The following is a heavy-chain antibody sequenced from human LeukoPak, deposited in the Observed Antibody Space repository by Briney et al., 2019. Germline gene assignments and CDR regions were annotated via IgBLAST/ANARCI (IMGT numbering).Heavy chain of an antibody. CDR2: IYHSGST. V-gene: IGHV4-38-2*02. J-gene: IGHJ4*02. CDR3: ARDTGSPEYYFDY. Sequence: SETLSLTCIVSGYSISSGYYWGWIRQPPGKGLEWIGSIYHSGSTYYNPSLKSRVTISVDTSKNQFSLKLSSVTAADTAVYYCARDTGSPEYYFDYWGQGTLVTVSS. CDR1: GYSISSGYY. D-gene: IGHD1-14*01.